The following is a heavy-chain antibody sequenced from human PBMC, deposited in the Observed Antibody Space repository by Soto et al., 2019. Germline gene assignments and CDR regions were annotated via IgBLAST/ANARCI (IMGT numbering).Heavy chain of an antibody. J-gene: IGHJ4*02. CDR2: INDSGSNT. CDR3: AKAARITTLYNFDF. Sequence: GGSLRLSCAASGFTFSSFAMNWVRRAPGKGLEWVSLINDSGSNTYYADSVKGRFTISRDNSKNTLYLQMNSLRAEDTAVYYSAKAARITTLYNFDFWGQGILVTVSS. D-gene: IGHD4-4*01. CDR1: GFTFSSFA. V-gene: IGHV3-23*01.